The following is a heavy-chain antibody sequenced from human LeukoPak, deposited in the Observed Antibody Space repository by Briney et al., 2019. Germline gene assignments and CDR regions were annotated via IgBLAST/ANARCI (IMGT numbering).Heavy chain of an antibody. D-gene: IGHD6-6*01. CDR2: ISSSSSTI. V-gene: IGHV3-48*01. CDR3: ARELYGSSSNWFDP. Sequence: PGGSLRLSCAASGFTFSSYSMNWVRQAPGKGLEWVSYISSSSSTIYYADSVKGRFTISRDNAKNSLYLEMNSLRVEDTAVYYCARELYGSSSNWFDPWGQGTLVTVSS. CDR1: GFTFSSYS. J-gene: IGHJ5*02.